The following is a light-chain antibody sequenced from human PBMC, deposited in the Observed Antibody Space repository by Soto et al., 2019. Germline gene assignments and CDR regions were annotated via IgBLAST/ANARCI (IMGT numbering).Light chain of an antibody. CDR2: DAT. J-gene: IGLJ3*02. Sequence: QTVVTQEPSLAVSTGGTVTLTCGSSTGAVTSGHYPYWFQQKPGQAPRTLIYDATNKHSLTPARFSGSLLGGKAALTLSGALPEDEAEYFCLLSYDSSRQVFGGGTKVTVL. CDR1: TGAVTSGHY. CDR3: LLSYDSSRQV. V-gene: IGLV7-46*01.